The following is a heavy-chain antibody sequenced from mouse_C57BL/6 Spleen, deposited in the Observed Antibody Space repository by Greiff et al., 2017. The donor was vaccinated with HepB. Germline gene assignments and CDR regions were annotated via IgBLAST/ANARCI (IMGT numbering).Heavy chain of an antibody. CDR3: GRWDDFAY. CDR2: IYPGSGST. D-gene: IGHD2-3*01. V-gene: IGHV1-55*01. Sequence: VQLQQPGAELVKPGASVKMSCKASGYTFTSYWITWVKQRPGQGLEWLGDIYPGSGSTNYNEKFKSKATLTVDTSSSAAYMQLNSLTSEDSAVYYCGRWDDFAYWGQGTLVTVSA. J-gene: IGHJ3*01. CDR1: GYTFTSYW.